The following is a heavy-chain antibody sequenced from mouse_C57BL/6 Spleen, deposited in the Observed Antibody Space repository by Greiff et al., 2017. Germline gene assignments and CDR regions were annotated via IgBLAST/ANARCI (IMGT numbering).Heavy chain of an antibody. J-gene: IGHJ3*01. CDR3: ARPYAFDFAY. CDR2: MYPGSGST. V-gene: IGHV1-55*01. CDR1: GYTFTSYW. D-gene: IGHD2-2*01. Sequence: VQLQQPGAELVKPGASVKMSCKASGYTFTSYWITWVKQRPGQGLEWIGDMYPGSGSTNYNEKFKSKATLTVDTSSSTAYMQLSSLTSADSAVYYCARPYAFDFAYWGPAALVTVSA.